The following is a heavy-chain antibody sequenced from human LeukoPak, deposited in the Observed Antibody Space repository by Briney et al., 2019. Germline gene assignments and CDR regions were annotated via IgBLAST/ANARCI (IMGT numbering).Heavy chain of an antibody. Sequence: PGGSLRLSCAASGFTFSAFSMNWVRQAPGKGLEWVSAISSSSSDIYYTDSVKGRFTISRDNANNFLYLQVSSLRAEDTAAYYCATGYTSGTRIDYWGQGTLVSVSS. CDR1: GFTFSAFS. CDR2: ISSSSSDI. J-gene: IGHJ4*02. V-gene: IGHV3-21*01. CDR3: ATGYTSGTRIDY. D-gene: IGHD6-19*01.